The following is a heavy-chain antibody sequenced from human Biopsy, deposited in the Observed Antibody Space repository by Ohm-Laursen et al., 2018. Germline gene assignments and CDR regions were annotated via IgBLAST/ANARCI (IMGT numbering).Heavy chain of an antibody. J-gene: IGHJ4*02. D-gene: IGHD6-19*01. CDR3: ARGRRTSGWPYFDN. CDR2: IYSGGNT. V-gene: IGHV4-61*01. CDR1: GDSLTSGPEN. Sequence: GTLSLTCTVSGDSLTSGPENWSWIRQSPGQGLEYIGFIYSGGNTNYNPSPKNRVTMSVDTSKNQFYLKLYSVTAADTAVYYCARGRRTSGWPYFDNWGQGALVIVSP.